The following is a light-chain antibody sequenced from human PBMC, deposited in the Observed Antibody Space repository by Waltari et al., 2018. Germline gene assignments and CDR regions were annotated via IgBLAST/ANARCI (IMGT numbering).Light chain of an antibody. V-gene: IGLV2-23*02. CDR1: SSDVGTYNL. Sequence: QSALTQPASVSGSPGQSITISCTGTSSDVGTYNLVSWYQQHPGKAPKLMIYEVTNRPSGVSNRFSGPKSGNTASLTISGLQAEDEAEYYCCSFAGSRTYYVFGTGTKVTVL. CDR3: CSFAGSRTYYV. J-gene: IGLJ1*01. CDR2: EVT.